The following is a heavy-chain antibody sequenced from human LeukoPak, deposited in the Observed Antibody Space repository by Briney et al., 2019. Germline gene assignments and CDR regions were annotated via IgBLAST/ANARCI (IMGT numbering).Heavy chain of an antibody. D-gene: IGHD3-22*01. CDR1: GFTFSNAW. J-gene: IGHJ4*02. V-gene: IGHV3-15*01. Sequence: GGSLRLSCAASGFTFSNAWVSWVRQAPGKGLEWVGRIKSKTDGGTTDYAAPVKGRFTISRDDSKNTLYLQMNSLKTEDTAVYYCTTAYYYDSSGYYYGFDYWGQGTLVTVSS. CDR3: TTAYYYDSSGYYYGFDY. CDR2: IKSKTDGGTT.